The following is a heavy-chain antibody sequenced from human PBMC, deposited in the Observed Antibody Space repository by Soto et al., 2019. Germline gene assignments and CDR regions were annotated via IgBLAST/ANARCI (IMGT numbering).Heavy chain of an antibody. CDR3: ARSIVEATNGPFDY. V-gene: IGHV3-21*01. CDR2: ISSSSSYI. CDR1: GFTFSSYS. D-gene: IGHD1-26*01. J-gene: IGHJ4*02. Sequence: GGSLRLSCAASGFTFSSYSMNWVRQAPGKGLEWVSSISSSSSYIYYADSVKSRFTISRDNAKNSLYLQMSSLRAEDTAVYYCARSIVEATNGPFDYWGQGTLVTVSS.